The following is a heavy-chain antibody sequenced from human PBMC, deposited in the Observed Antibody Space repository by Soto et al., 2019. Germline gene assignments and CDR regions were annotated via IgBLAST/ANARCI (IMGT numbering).Heavy chain of an antibody. J-gene: IGHJ5*02. Sequence: SETLSLTCTVSGGSISSSSYYWGWIRQPPGKGLEWIGSIYYSGSTYYNPSLKSRVTISVDTSKNQFSLKLSSVTAADTAVYYCASHLDYGNRYNWFDPWGQGTLVTVSS. CDR3: ASHLDYGNRYNWFDP. CDR2: IYYSGST. CDR1: GGSISSSSYY. D-gene: IGHD4-17*01. V-gene: IGHV4-39*01.